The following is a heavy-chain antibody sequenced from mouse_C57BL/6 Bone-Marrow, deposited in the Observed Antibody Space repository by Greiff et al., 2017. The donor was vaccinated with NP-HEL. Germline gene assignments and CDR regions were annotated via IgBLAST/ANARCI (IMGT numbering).Heavy chain of an antibody. J-gene: IGHJ2*01. Sequence: VQLQQSGAELVRPGASVKLSCKASGYTFTDYYINWVKQRPGQGLEWIARIYPGSGNNYYNEKFKGKATLTAEKSSSTAYMQLSSLTSEDSAVYFCARPDYGSPFDYWGQGTTLTVSS. CDR1: GYTFTDYY. D-gene: IGHD1-1*01. CDR3: ARPDYGSPFDY. CDR2: IYPGSGNN. V-gene: IGHV1-76*01.